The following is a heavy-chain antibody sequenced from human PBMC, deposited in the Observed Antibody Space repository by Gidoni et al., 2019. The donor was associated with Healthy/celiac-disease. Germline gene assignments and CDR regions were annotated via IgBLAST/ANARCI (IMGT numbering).Heavy chain of an antibody. CDR3: AISVAGTETFDY. J-gene: IGHJ4*02. CDR2: ISGSGGST. V-gene: IGHV3-23*01. D-gene: IGHD6-19*01. Sequence: EVQLLESGGGLVQPGGSLRLSFAASGFTFSSYARSWVRQAPGKGLEWVSAISGSGGSTYYADSVKGRFTISRENSKNTLYRQMNSLRDEDTAVYYCAISVAGTETFDYWGQGTLVTVSS. CDR1: GFTFSSYA.